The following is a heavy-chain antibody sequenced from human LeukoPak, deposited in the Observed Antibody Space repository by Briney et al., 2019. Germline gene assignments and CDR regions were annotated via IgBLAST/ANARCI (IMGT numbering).Heavy chain of an antibody. J-gene: IGHJ4*02. CDR3: ARGSGSYSYYFDY. CDR2: IIPIFGTA. Sequence: SVTVSFKASGGTFSSYAISWVRQAPGQGLEWMGGIIPIFGTANYAQKFQGRVTITADESTSTAYRELSSLRSEDTAVYYCARGSGSYSYYFDYWGQGTLVTVSS. CDR1: GGTFSSYA. V-gene: IGHV1-69*13. D-gene: IGHD1-26*01.